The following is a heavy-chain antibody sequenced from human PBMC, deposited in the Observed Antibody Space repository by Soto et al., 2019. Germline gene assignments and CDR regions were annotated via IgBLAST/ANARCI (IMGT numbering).Heavy chain of an antibody. CDR2: ISYDGSNK. J-gene: IGHJ6*02. D-gene: IGHD6-6*01. Sequence: PGGSLRLSCAASGFTFSSYAMHWVRQAPGKGLEWVAVISYDGSNKYYADSVKGRFTISRDNSKNTLYLQMNSLRAEDTAVYYCARSKRPPSIAAPTYYYYGMDVWGQGTTVTVSS. V-gene: IGHV3-30-3*01. CDR3: ARSKRPPSIAAPTYYYYGMDV. CDR1: GFTFSSYA.